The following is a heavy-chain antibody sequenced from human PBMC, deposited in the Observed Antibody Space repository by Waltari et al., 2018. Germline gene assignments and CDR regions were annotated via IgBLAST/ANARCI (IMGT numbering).Heavy chain of an antibody. V-gene: IGHV1-69*13. D-gene: IGHD1-26*01. Sequence: QVQLVQSGAEVKKPGSSVKVSCKASGGTFSSYAISWVRQAPGQGLEWMGRIIPIFGTANYAQKFQGRVTSTADKSTRTAYMELRSLRSEDTAVYDWAREYAYSGSTGGVYYYYYYMDVWGKGTTVTISS. CDR3: AREYAYSGSTGGVYYYYYYMDV. CDR1: GGTFSSYA. J-gene: IGHJ6*03. CDR2: IIPIFGTA.